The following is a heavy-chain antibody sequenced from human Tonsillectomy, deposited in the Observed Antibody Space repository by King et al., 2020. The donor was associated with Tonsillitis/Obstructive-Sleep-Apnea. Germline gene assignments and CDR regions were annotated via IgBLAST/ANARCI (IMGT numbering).Heavy chain of an antibody. Sequence: QLVQSGAEVKKPGASLKISCRGSGYRFTSYWIGWVRQMPGKGLEWMGIIYPGDSDTRYSPSFQGQVTISADKSISTAYLQWSSLKSSDPAMYDCARLELGIRGYSGMDVWGQGTTVTVSS. CDR1: GYRFTSYW. D-gene: IGHD7-27*01. CDR2: IYPGDSDT. V-gene: IGHV5-51*03. CDR3: ARLELGIRGYSGMDV. J-gene: IGHJ6*02.